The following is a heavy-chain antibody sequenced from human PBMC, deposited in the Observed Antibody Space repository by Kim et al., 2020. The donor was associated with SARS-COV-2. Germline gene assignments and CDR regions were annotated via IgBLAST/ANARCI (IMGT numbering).Heavy chain of an antibody. CDR2: ISSNGGST. V-gene: IGHV3-64D*06. D-gene: IGHD6-13*01. CDR3: VKSGYSSSWLAIGLY. CDR1: GFTFSSYA. Sequence: GGSLRLSCSASGFTFSSYAMHWVRQAPGKGLEYVSAISSNGGSTYYADSVKGRFTISRDNSKNTLYLQMSSLRAEDTAVYYCVKSGYSSSWLAIGLYWGQGTLVTVSS. J-gene: IGHJ4*02.